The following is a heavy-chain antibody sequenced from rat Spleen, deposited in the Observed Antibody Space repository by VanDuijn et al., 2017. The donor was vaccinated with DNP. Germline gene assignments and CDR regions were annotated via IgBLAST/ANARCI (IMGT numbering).Heavy chain of an antibody. CDR3: TTDAAY. Sequence: EVQLVESGGGLVQPGRSLKLSCAASGFIFSNYGMAWVRQAPTKGLEWVASISTSGGSTYYRDSVKGRFTVSRDDAGNTLYLQMDSLRSEDSATYYCTTDAAYWGQGALVTVSS. V-gene: IGHV5-27*01. CDR2: ISTSGGST. J-gene: IGHJ3*01. CDR1: GFIFSNYG.